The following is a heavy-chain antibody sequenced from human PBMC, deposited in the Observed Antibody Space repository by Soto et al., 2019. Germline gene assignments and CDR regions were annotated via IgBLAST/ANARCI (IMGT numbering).Heavy chain of an antibody. CDR3: ARGGYSSCWYERSTYYYYYFGLDV. J-gene: IGHJ6*02. Sequence: GGSLRLSCAASGLTFDDYGMSWVRQAPGKGLEWVSGINWNGGSTGYADSVKGRFTISRDNAKNSLYLQMNSLRAEDTALYHCARGGYSSCWYERSTYYYYYFGLDVWGQGTTVTVSS. V-gene: IGHV3-20*01. D-gene: IGHD6-19*01. CDR1: GLTFDDYG. CDR2: INWNGGST.